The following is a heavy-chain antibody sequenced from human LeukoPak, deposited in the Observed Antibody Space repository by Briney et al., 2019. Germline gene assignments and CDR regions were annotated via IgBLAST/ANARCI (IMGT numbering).Heavy chain of an antibody. Sequence: GGSLRLSCAASGFTFSSYGMHWVRQAPGKGLEWVAFIGYDGSNKYYADSVKGRFTISRDNSKNTLYLQMSSLRAEDTAVYYTAAAGNFDYWGQGTLVTVSS. V-gene: IGHV3-30*02. CDR2: IGYDGSNK. D-gene: IGHD6-13*01. CDR3: AAAGNFDY. J-gene: IGHJ4*02. CDR1: GFTFSSYG.